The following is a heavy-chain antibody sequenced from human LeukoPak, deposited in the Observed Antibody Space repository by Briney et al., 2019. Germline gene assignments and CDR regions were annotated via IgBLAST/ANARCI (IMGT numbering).Heavy chain of an antibody. CDR1: GDSVSSNSAA. CDR2: TYYRSKWYN. D-gene: IGHD6-13*01. V-gene: IGHV6-1*01. Sequence: SQTLSLTCAISGDSVSSNSAAWNWIRQSPSRGLEWLGRTYYRSKWYNDYAVSVKSRITINPDTSKNQFSLQLNSVTPEDTAVYYCARGNSSSWYWREYFQHWGQGTLVTVSS. CDR3: ARGNSSSWYWREYFQH. J-gene: IGHJ1*01.